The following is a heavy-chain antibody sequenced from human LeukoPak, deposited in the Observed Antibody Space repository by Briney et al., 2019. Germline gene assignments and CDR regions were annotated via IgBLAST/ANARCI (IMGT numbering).Heavy chain of an antibody. CDR2: INHSGST. Sequence: PSETLSLTCAVYGGSFSGYYWSWIRQPPGKGLEWIGEINHSGSTNYNPSLKSRVTISVDTSKNQFSLKLSSVNAADTAVYYCARGRTYYYDSSGYHNFDYWGQGTLVTVSS. V-gene: IGHV4-34*01. CDR3: ARGRTYYYDSSGYHNFDY. CDR1: GGSFSGYY. J-gene: IGHJ4*02. D-gene: IGHD3-22*01.